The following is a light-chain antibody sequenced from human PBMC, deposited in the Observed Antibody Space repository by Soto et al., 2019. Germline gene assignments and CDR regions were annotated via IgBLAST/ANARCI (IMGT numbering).Light chain of an antibody. CDR2: GAS. V-gene: IGKV1-39*01. Sequence: DIQMTQSPSSLSASVGDRVAITCRSSQSISDYLNWYQQKPGKALKLVIYGASNLQSGVPSRFSGSGSGSEFSLTSSGLQPDDFAIYFCQQSYSLPLTFGPGTKLDV. CDR3: QQSYSLPLT. J-gene: IGKJ3*01. CDR1: QSISDY.